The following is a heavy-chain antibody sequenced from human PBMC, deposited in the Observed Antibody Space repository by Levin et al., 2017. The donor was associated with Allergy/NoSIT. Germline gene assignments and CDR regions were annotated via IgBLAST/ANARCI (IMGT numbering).Heavy chain of an antibody. CDR1: GFTFSSYA. J-gene: IGHJ4*02. V-gene: IGHV3-23*01. D-gene: IGHD5-18*01. CDR2: ISASGGST. CDR3: AKSGYTNGQIEYFFDC. Sequence: GESLKISCVASGFTFSSYAMSWVRQAPGKGPEWVSSISASGGSTYYADSVKGQCTISRDNSKNTLYLQMNSLRAEDTAVYYCAKSGYTNGQIEYFFDCWGQGTLVTVSS.